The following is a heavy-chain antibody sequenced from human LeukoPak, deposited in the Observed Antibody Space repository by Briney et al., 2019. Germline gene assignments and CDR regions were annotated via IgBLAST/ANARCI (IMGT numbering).Heavy chain of an antibody. D-gene: IGHD3-22*01. V-gene: IGHV3-7*01. CDR1: GFTFSSFW. J-gene: IGHJ4*02. CDR2: IKEDGSDK. Sequence: GGSLRLSCGGSGFTFSSFWVTCVREAPGKGVVWVANIKEDGSDKYYVDSVKGRFTISRDNAKNTLYLQMNSLRAEDTAVYYCARETSGYYYKSYFDYWGQGTLVTVSS. CDR3: ARETSGYYYKSYFDY.